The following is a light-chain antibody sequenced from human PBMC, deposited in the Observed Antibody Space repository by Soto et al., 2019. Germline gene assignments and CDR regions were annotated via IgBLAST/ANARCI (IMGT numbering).Light chain of an antibody. Sequence: QSALTQPPSASGSPGQSVTISCTGTSSDVGAYNYVSWYQQHAGKAPKLVIYEVTKRPSGVPDRFSGSKSANTASLTGSGLQAEDEADYYCSSFASSNTWVFGGGTKVNVL. V-gene: IGLV2-8*01. CDR2: EVT. J-gene: IGLJ3*02. CDR3: SSFASSNTWV. CDR1: SSDVGAYNY.